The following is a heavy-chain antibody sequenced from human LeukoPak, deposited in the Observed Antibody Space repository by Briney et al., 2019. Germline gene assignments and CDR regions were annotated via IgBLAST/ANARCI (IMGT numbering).Heavy chain of an antibody. J-gene: IGHJ4*02. CDR1: GGSISSSSYY. D-gene: IGHD3-22*01. CDR2: IYYSGST. Sequence: SESLSLTCTVSGGSISSSSYYWGWIRQPPGKGLEWIGSIYYSGSTYYNPSLKSRVTMSGDTSKNQFSLKLRSVTAADTAVYYCARDQYYYDSSGYYRFDYWGQGTLVTVSS. CDR3: ARDQYYYDSSGYYRFDY. V-gene: IGHV4-39*07.